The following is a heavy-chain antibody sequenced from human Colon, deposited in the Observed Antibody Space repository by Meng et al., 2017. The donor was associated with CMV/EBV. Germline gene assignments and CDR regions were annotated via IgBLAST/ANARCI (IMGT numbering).Heavy chain of an antibody. V-gene: IGHV3-7*03. CDR2: IKEDGSEK. CDR3: ARDRMVGDGHNNGGSFDI. Sequence: GESLKISCAASGFTFSNYWMTWLRQAPGRGLELVAHIKEDGSEKYFVGSVKGRFTISRDNAKNSVSLQMNSLTAEDTAVYYCARDRMVGDGHNNGGSFDIWGQGTMVTVSS. J-gene: IGHJ3*02. D-gene: IGHD3-10*02. CDR1: GFTFSNYW.